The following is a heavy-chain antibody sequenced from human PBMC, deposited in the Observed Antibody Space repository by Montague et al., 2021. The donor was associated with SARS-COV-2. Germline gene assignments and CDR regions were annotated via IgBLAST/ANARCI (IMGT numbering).Heavy chain of an antibody. Sequence: SETLSLTCTVSGYSISSGYYWGWIRQPPGKGLEWIGSIYHSGSTCYNPSLKSRVTISVDTSKNQFSLKLSSVTAADTAVYYCARSQDCSTTSCHFDYWGQGTLVTVSS. D-gene: IGHD2-2*01. CDR3: ARSQDCSTTSCHFDY. CDR2: IYHSGST. V-gene: IGHV4-38-2*02. CDR1: GYSISSGYY. J-gene: IGHJ4*02.